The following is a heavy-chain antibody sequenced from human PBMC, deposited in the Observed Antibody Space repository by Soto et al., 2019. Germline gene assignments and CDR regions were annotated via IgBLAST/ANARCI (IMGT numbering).Heavy chain of an antibody. CDR1: GGTFSSYA. CDR3: ARGRVTGTNLHWYFDL. CDR2: IIPIFGTA. D-gene: IGHD1-20*01. V-gene: IGHV1-69*13. Sequence: ASVKVSCKASGGTFSSYAISWVRQAPGQGLEWMGGIIPIFGTANYAQKFQGRVTITADESTSTAYMELSSLRSEDTAVYYCARGRVTGTNLHWYFDLWGRGTLVTVSS. J-gene: IGHJ2*01.